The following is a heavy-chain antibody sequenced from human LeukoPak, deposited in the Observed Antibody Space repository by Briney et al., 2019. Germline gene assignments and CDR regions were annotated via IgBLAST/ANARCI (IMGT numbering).Heavy chain of an antibody. CDR3: VKDPRDTYGTNWFVS. Sequence: GGSLRLSCVASGFSFGNYAMSWVRQAPGKGLQWVSQISGTGGAAWYAGFARDRFTISRDNSKKTLYLQMSGLRVEDTAMYYCVKDPRDTYGTNWFVSWGQGTLLIVSS. V-gene: IGHV3-23*01. CDR2: ISGTGGAA. D-gene: IGHD2-21*01. J-gene: IGHJ5*01. CDR1: GFSFGNYA.